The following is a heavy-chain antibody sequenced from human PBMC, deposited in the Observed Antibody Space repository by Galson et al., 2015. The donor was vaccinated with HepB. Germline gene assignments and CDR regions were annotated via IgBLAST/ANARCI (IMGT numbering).Heavy chain of an antibody. CDR1: GFTFSDYY. J-gene: IGHJ4*02. CDR2: ISSSGSTI. V-gene: IGHV3-11*01. Sequence: SLRLSCAASGFTFSDYYMSWIRQAPGKGLEWVSYISSSGSTIYYADSVKGRFTISRDNAKNSLYLQMNSLRAEDTAVYYCATNDCSSTSCYLGYWGQGTLVTVSS. D-gene: IGHD2-2*01. CDR3: ATNDCSSTSCYLGY.